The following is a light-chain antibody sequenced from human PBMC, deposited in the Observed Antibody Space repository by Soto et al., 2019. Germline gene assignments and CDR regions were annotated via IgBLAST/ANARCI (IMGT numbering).Light chain of an antibody. CDR3: SSYAGSNNFV. CDR2: EVT. Sequence: QSVLTQPSSASGFPGQSVTISCTGTSSDVGYYDYVSWYQQHPGKAPKLVIYEVTKRPSGVPDRVSASKSGNTASLTVSGLRAEDEADYYCSSYAGSNNFVFGSGTKLTVL. CDR1: SSDVGYYDY. J-gene: IGLJ1*01. V-gene: IGLV2-8*01.